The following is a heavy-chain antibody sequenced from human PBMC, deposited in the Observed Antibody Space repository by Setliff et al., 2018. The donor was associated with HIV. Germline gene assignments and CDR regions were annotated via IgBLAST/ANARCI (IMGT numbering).Heavy chain of an antibody. CDR3: ARGQASNDYGVSF. CDR2: INHGGGNT. J-gene: IGHJ3*01. Sequence: ASVKVSCKASGYTFTNFYMHWVRQAPGQGLEWMGIINHGGGNTRYEQRFQGRVSMTRDTSTSTVYMELSSLRSEDTAVYYCARGQASNDYGVSFWGQGTMVTVSS. V-gene: IGHV1-46*01. D-gene: IGHD4-17*01. CDR1: GYTFTNFY.